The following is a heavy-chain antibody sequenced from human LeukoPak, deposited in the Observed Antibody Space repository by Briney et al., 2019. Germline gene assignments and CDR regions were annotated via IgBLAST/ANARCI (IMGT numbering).Heavy chain of an antibody. CDR3: ASPSSSGYFDY. CDR1: GGSFSGYY. CDR2: INHSGST. D-gene: IGHD6-6*01. J-gene: IGHJ4*02. V-gene: IGHV4-34*01. Sequence: SETLSLTCAVYGGSFSGYYWSWIRQPPGKGLEWIGEINHSGSTNYNPSLKSRVTISVDTSKNQFSLKLSSVTAADTAVYYCASPSSSGYFDYWGQGTLVTVSS.